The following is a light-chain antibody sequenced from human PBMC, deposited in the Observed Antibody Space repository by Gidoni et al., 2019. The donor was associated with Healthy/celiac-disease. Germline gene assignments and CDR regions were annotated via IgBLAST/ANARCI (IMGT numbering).Light chain of an antibody. V-gene: IGKV1-27*01. Sequence: DVQMTQSSSSLSASVGDRVTLTCRASQGISNSLAWYKQKPGKVPKLLIYAASTLQSGVPSRFSGSGSGTDFTLTISSLQPEDVATYYCQKYNSAPLWTFGQGTKVEIK. J-gene: IGKJ1*01. CDR2: AAS. CDR3: QKYNSAPLWT. CDR1: QGISNS.